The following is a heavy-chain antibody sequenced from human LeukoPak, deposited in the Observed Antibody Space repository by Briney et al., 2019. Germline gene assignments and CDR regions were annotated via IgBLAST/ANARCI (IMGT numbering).Heavy chain of an antibody. J-gene: IGHJ4*02. CDR3: ARDLTARGSFDY. V-gene: IGHV4-4*07. CDR2: NYPTGDT. CDR1: GVSVTNYY. D-gene: IGHD3-16*01. Sequence: SETLSLTCSVSGVSVTNYYWSWVRQPAGKRLEWIGRNYPTGDTIYNPSLKSRVTMSEDMSKNHLSLKLTSVTAADAAVYYCARDLTARGSFDYWGQGILVSVSS.